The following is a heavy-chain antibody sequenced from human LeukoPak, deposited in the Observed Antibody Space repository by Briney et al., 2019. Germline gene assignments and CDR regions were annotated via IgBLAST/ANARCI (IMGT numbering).Heavy chain of an antibody. V-gene: IGHV3-48*02. Sequence: GGSLRLSCAASGFTFSRYSINWVRQAPGKGLEWVSYISSSSSSIYYADSVKGRFTISRDNAKNSLYPQMNSLRDEDTAVYYCARVFSSGYPYFDYWGQGALVTVSS. CDR3: ARVFSSGYPYFDY. J-gene: IGHJ4*02. CDR2: ISSSSSSI. D-gene: IGHD3-22*01. CDR1: GFTFSRYS.